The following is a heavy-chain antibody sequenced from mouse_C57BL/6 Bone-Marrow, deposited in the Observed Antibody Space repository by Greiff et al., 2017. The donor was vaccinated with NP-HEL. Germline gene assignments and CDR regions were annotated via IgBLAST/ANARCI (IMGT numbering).Heavy chain of an antibody. Sequence: VQLQQSGAELVKPGASVKLSCTASGFNIKDYYMYWVKQRTEQGLEWIGRIDPEDGETKCAPKFQGKATITADTSSNTAYLQLTSLTSEDTAVYYCANPPYCCGESYGWYIDVWGTGTTVTVSS. CDR1: GFNIKDYY. CDR2: IDPEDGET. CDR3: ANPPYCCGESYGWYIDV. V-gene: IGHV14-2*01. J-gene: IGHJ1*03. D-gene: IGHD1-1*01.